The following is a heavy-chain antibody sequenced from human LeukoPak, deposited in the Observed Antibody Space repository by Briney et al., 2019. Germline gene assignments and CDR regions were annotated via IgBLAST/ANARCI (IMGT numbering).Heavy chain of an antibody. CDR3: AKSCSSTSCYHNY. D-gene: IGHD2-2*01. V-gene: IGHV3-23*01. J-gene: IGHJ4*02. CDR1: GFTFSSYA. Sequence: PGGSLRLSCAASGFTFSSYAMSWVRQAPGRGLEWVSAISGSGGSTYYADSVKGRFTISRDNSKNTLYLQMNSLRAEDTAVYYCAKSCSSTSCYHNYWGQGTLVTVSS. CDR2: ISGSGGST.